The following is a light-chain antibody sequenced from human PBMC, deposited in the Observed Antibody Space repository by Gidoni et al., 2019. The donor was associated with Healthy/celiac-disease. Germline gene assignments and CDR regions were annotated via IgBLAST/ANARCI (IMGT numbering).Light chain of an antibody. J-gene: IGLJ2*01. CDR2: RNS. CDR3: QVWDSSTVV. V-gene: IGLV3-9*01. CDR1: NIGSKN. Sequence: SYELTQPLSVSVALGQTARITCGGNNIGSKNVHWYQQKPGQAPVLVIYRNSNRPSGIPGRFSGSNSGNTATLTISRAQAGDEADYCCQVWDSSTVVFGGGTKLTVL.